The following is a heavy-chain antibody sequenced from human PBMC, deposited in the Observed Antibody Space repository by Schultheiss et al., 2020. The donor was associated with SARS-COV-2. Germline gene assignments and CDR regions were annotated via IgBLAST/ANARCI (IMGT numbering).Heavy chain of an antibody. V-gene: IGHV1-2*02. J-gene: IGHJ4*02. CDR1: GYTFTGYY. CDR3: ARVNDILTGYYPKFDY. D-gene: IGHD3-9*01. Sequence: ASVKVSCKASGYTFTGYYMHWVRQAPGQGLEWMGWINPNSGGTNYAQKFQGRVTMTRDTSISTAYMELSRLRSDDTAVYYCARVNDILTGYYPKFDYWGQGTLVTVSS. CDR2: INPNSGGT.